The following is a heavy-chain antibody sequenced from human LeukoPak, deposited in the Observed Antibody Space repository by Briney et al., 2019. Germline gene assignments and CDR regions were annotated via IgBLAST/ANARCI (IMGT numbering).Heavy chain of an antibody. J-gene: IGHJ4*02. D-gene: IGHD3-3*01. Sequence: TPSETLSLTCTVSGGSISSGSYYWSWIRQPAGKGLEWIGRIYTSGSTNYNPSLKSRVTISVDTSKNQFSLKLSSVTAADTAVYYCAREPITIFGVASLDYWGQGTLVTVSS. CDR2: IYTSGST. V-gene: IGHV4-61*02. CDR1: GGSISSGSYY. CDR3: AREPITIFGVASLDY.